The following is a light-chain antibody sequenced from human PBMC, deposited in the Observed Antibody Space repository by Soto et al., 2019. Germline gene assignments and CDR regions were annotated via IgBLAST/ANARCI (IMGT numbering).Light chain of an antibody. Sequence: DIEMTQSPSTLSASVGERVTITFRASQSIKNCLAWYQHKPGEAPKLLIYKASTLESGVPSRFSGIGSGTEFPLTISCMQPDDVATYYCQQYNSYXQFTFGPWTKVXI. V-gene: IGKV1-5*03. J-gene: IGKJ3*01. CDR2: KAS. CDR1: QSIKNC. CDR3: QQYNSYXQFT.